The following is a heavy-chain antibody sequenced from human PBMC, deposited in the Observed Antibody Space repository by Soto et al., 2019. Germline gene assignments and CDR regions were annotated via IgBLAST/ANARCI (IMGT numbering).Heavy chain of an antibody. Sequence: ASVKVSCKAAGYTFTGYFVHWVRQAPGQGLEWMGWINPNSGDTNYAQNFQGRVTMTRHTSINTAYMELSRLRSDDTAVYYRARIKTYYDSRGGIPYWGQGALVTVS. CDR2: INPNSGDT. D-gene: IGHD3-22*01. J-gene: IGHJ4*02. V-gene: IGHV1-2*02. CDR1: GYTFTGYF. CDR3: ARIKTYYDSRGGIPY.